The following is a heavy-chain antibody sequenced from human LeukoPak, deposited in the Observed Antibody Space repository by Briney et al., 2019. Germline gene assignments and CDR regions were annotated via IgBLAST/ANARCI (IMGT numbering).Heavy chain of an antibody. D-gene: IGHD3-10*01. V-gene: IGHV4-59*01. CDR1: GGSISSYY. Sequence: SETLSLTCTVSGGSISSYYWSWIRQPPGKGLEWIGYIYYSGSTNYNPSLKSRVTTSVDTSKNQFSLKLSSVTAADTAVYYCASGGVVQGVNWFDPWGQGTLVTVSS. CDR3: ASGGVVQGVNWFDP. CDR2: IYYSGST. J-gene: IGHJ5*02.